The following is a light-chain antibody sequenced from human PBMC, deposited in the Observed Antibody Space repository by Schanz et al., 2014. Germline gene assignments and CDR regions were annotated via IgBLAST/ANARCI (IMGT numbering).Light chain of an antibody. CDR2: DVT. CDR1: SSDVGGYKY. V-gene: IGLV2-8*01. Sequence: QSALTQPPSASGSPGQSVTISCTGTSSDVGGYKYVSWYQQHPGKAPKLMIYDVTKRPSGVPDRFSGSKSGNTASLTVSGLQAEDEADYFCATWDDSLYVVFGGGTKLTVL. CDR3: ATWDDSLYVV. J-gene: IGLJ3*02.